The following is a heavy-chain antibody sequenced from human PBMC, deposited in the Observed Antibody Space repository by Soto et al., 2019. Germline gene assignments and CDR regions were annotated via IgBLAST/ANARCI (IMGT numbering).Heavy chain of an antibody. CDR2: IYHSGST. V-gene: IGHV4-38-2*01. Sequence: SETLSLTCAVSGYSISSGYYWGWIRQPPGKGLEWIGSIYHSGSTYYNPSLKSRVTISVDTSKNQFSLKLSSVTAADTAVYYCARSGSGSLNWFAPCGQGTMVTVYS. CDR3: ARSGSGSLNWFAP. J-gene: IGHJ5*02. CDR1: GYSISSGYY. D-gene: IGHD3-10*01.